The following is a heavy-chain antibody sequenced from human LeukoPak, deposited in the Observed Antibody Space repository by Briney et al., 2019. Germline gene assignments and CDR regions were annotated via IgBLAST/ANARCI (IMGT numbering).Heavy chain of an antibody. CDR3: ASETTVVGRSLDY. CDR2: IQDSGTT. V-gene: IGHV4-59*08. Sequence: PSETVSLTCTVSGGSINNYYWSWIRQSPGKGLEWIGYIQDSGTTTYNPSLKSRVIMSVDTSKNQFSLKLSSVTAADTAVYYCASETTVVGRSLDYWGQGTLVTVSS. J-gene: IGHJ4*02. D-gene: IGHD4-23*01. CDR1: GGSINNYY.